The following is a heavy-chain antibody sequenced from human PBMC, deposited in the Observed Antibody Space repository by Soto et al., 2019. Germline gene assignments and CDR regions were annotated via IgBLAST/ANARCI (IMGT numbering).Heavy chain of an antibody. J-gene: IGHJ4*02. CDR3: AREEATAVNFDF. Sequence: GGSLRLSCAASGVTFSSYWMHWVRQAPGKGLVWVSRINSYGSSTTYADSVKGRFTISRDNAKNTLYLQMNSLRAEDTAVYYCAREEATAVNFDFWGQGTLVTVSS. D-gene: IGHD6-13*01. CDR2: INSYGSST. CDR1: GVTFSSYW. V-gene: IGHV3-74*03.